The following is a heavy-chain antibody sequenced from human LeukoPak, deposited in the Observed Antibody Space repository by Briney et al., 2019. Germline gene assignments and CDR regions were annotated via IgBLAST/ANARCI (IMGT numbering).Heavy chain of an antibody. J-gene: IGHJ4*02. CDR2: ISGGDDYS. V-gene: IGHV3-23*01. CDR3: AKDLLGTGWYYFAH. D-gene: IGHD6-19*01. Sequence: PGGSLRVSCAACGFTLHNYDMTWVRQAPGKGLEWVSSISGGDDYSYYADSVKGRFTISRDNSRNTVFLHMNSLGAEDTAVYYCAKDLLGTGWYYFAHRGQGTLVTVSS. CDR1: GFTLHNYD.